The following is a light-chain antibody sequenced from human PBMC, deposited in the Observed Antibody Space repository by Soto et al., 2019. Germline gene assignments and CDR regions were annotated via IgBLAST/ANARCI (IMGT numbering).Light chain of an antibody. CDR3: QQRSNWPIT. CDR1: QIVSGNF. J-gene: IGKJ5*01. Sequence: VLTQSPGTLSLSPGERATLSCRASQIVSGNFLAWYQQIPGQTPRLLIYGASSRATGIPERISGSGSGTDFTLTINRLEPEDFAMYYCQQRSNWPITFGQGTRLEIK. CDR2: GAS. V-gene: IGKV3D-20*02.